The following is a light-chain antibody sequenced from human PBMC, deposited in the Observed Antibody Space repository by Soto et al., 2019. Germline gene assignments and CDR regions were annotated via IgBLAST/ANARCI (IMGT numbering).Light chain of an antibody. Sequence: DIVMTQSPLSLPVTPGEPASISCRSSQSLLHSNGYNYLGWYLQKPGQSPQLLIYLGSNRASGVPDRFSGSGSGTDFTLKISRVEAEDVGVYYCMQALQTPLTFVGGTKVEIK. CDR2: LGS. J-gene: IGKJ4*01. V-gene: IGKV2-28*01. CDR1: QSLLHSNGYNY. CDR3: MQALQTPLT.